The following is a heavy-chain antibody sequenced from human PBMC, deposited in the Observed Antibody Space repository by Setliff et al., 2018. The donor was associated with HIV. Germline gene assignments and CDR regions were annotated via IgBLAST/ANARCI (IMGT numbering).Heavy chain of an antibody. V-gene: IGHV4-34*01. CDR2: IHHSGST. J-gene: IGHJ4*02. CDR1: GGSFSGDY. Sequence: SETLSLTCGVYGGSFSGDYWSWIRQPPGKGLEWIGEIHHSGSTKYDPSLQSRVTILVDTSNEQLSLNLGSVTAADTAVYFCARHGGHSFDSWGQGTLVTVSS. D-gene: IGHD2-15*01. CDR3: ARHGGHSFDS.